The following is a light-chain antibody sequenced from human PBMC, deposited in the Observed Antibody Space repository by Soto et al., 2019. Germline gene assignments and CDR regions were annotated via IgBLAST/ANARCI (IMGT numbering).Light chain of an antibody. CDR1: QSVSSSS. CDR3: QQCGDSPWA. J-gene: IGKJ1*01. V-gene: IGKV3-20*01. Sequence: ELGFTQSPGTLSLSPGESAPLSCRATQSVSSSSLAWYQQKPGQAPRLLIYGASTRATGIPDRFSGSGSWADCTLTISRLEPEDFAVYYCQQCGDSPWAFGQGTKVDIK. CDR2: GAS.